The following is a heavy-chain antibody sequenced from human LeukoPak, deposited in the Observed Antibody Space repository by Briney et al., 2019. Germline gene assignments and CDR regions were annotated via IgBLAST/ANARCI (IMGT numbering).Heavy chain of an antibody. CDR3: ARGPSAGTSWFDP. J-gene: IGHJ5*02. CDR2: MNPNSGNT. D-gene: IGHD6-13*01. CDR1: GYTFTSYD. Sequence: GASVKASCKASGYTFTSYDTNWVRQATGQGLEWMGWMNPNSGNTGYAQKLQGRVTITTDTSTSTAYMELRSLRSDDTAVYYCARGPSAGTSWFDPWGQGTLVTVSS. V-gene: IGHV1-8*01.